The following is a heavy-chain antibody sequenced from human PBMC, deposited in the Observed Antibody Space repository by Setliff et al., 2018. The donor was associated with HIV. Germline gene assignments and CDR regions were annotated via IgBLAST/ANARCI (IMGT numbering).Heavy chain of an antibody. J-gene: IGHJ3*02. Sequence: SETLSLTCTVSGGSISTTSYYWSWIRQPAGKALEWIGRISTSGSTNYNPSLKSRVTISVDTSKNQFSLKVRSVTAADTAVYYCARLGMTTVGIGDVFDIWGQGTMVTVSS. D-gene: IGHD4-17*01. CDR2: ISTSGST. V-gene: IGHV4-61*02. CDR1: GGSISTTSYY. CDR3: ARLGMTTVGIGDVFDI.